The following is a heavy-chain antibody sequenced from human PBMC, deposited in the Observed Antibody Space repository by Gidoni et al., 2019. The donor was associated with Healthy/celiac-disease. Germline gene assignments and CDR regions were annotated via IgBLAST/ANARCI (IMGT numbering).Heavy chain of an antibody. Sequence: QVQLQRWGAGLLKPSETLSLTCAVYGGSFSGYYWSWIRQPPGKGLEWMGEINHSGSTNYNPSLKSRVTISVDTSKNQFSLKLSSVTAADTAVYYCARGGGDYGDSQGYWGQGTLVTVSS. CDR3: ARGGGDYGDSQGY. J-gene: IGHJ4*02. CDR1: GGSFSGYY. V-gene: IGHV4-34*01. CDR2: INHSGST. D-gene: IGHD4-17*01.